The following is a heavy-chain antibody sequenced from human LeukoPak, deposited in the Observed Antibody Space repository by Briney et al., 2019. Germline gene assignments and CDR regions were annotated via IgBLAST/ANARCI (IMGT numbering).Heavy chain of an antibody. V-gene: IGHV3-23*01. Sequence: GGSLRLSCVASGFSFPTYAMMWVRQVPGKGLEWVSSIRVSDGARFYADSVKGRFTMSRDNPKNTLFLQMNSLRPEDTAVYYCAKEPRWEQLHSFDIWGQGTTVTVSS. CDR1: GFSFPTYA. CDR2: IRVSDGAR. J-gene: IGHJ3*02. D-gene: IGHD1/OR15-1a*01. CDR3: AKEPRWEQLHSFDI.